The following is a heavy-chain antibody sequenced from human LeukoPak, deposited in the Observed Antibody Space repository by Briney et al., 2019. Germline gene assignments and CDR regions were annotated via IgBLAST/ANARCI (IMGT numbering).Heavy chain of an antibody. D-gene: IGHD1-26*01. CDR1: GGSISGNNW. Sequence: SGTLSLTCGVSGGSISGNNWWSWVRQPPRQGLEWIGEISLAGQTNYNPSLNGRVTTSLDKSSNQLSLHLTSVTAADTATYFFSIESGPFCPFGYWGQGTLVIVSS. CDR3: SIESGPFCPFGY. CDR2: ISLAGQT. V-gene: IGHV4-4*02. J-gene: IGHJ4*02.